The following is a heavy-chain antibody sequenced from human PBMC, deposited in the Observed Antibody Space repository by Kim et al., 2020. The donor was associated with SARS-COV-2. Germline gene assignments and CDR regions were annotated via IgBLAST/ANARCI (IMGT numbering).Heavy chain of an antibody. V-gene: IGHV3-23*01. D-gene: IGHD3-10*01. CDR3: AKSVGEYYYYYGLDV. J-gene: IGHJ6*02. CDR1: GFTFMNYA. CDR2: ISGSGGTT. Sequence: GGSLRLSCDASGFTFMNYAMTWVRQGPGKGLEWVAAISGSGGTTDYVDSVKGRFTMSRDMSRETVYLQMSSLRVEDTAVYFCAKSVGEYYYYYGLDVWGQ.